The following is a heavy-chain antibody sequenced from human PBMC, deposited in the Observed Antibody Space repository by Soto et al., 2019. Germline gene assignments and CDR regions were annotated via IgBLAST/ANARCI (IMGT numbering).Heavy chain of an antibody. CDR3: AARQYYLDD. Sequence: QVQLVESGGGVVQPGRSLRLSCAASGFPFSSYGMHWVRQAPGKGLDWVALISSDGSNKYYADSVKGRFTISRDNSKHTLYLQMISLRVEDTAVYYCAARQYYLDDCGQGTLVSVSS. V-gene: IGHV3-30*03. CDR1: GFPFSSYG. D-gene: IGHD4-4*01. J-gene: IGHJ4*02. CDR2: ISSDGSNK.